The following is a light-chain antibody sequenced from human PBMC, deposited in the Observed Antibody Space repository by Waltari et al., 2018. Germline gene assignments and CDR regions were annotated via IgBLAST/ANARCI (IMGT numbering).Light chain of an antibody. J-gene: IGLJ1*01. CDR2: YDS. V-gene: IGLV3-21*01. Sequence: SYVLTPPPSVSVAPGETARITCGGNNIESKSVHWYRKRPGQAPVLVISYDSDRPSGIPERFSGSNSGNTATLTISRVEAGDEADYYCQVWDANTDPGVFGTGTEVTVL. CDR3: QVWDANTDPGV. CDR1: NIESKS.